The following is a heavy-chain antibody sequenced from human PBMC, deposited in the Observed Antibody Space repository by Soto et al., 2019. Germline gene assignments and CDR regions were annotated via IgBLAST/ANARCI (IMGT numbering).Heavy chain of an antibody. J-gene: IGHJ5*02. Sequence: GGSVRLSCSASGFTFRRYAIHWVSQALGNGLEYVPALSGDGRSTYYADSVKGRFTVFRDNSKNTLFLQMSSLRVEDTAVYNCVKGNWAYSYNNWFDPWGQGNLVTVSS. CDR1: GFTFRRYA. CDR2: LSGDGRST. D-gene: IGHD5-18*01. V-gene: IGHV3-64D*06. CDR3: VKGNWAYSYNNWFDP.